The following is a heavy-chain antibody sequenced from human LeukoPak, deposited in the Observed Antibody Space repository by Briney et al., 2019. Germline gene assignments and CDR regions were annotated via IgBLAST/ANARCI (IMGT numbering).Heavy chain of an antibody. CDR1: GFTFNDAW. J-gene: IGHJ4*02. Sequence: GGSLRLSCATSGFTFNDAWMNWVRQAPGKGLEWVGRVKSETDGGTTGYAAPVEGRFTISRDDSKNMLYLQMNSLKIEDTAVYYCTTSNYFYDSNAWYWGQGALAIVSS. V-gene: IGHV3-15*07. D-gene: IGHD3-22*01. CDR2: VKSETDGGTT. CDR3: TTSNYFYDSNAWY.